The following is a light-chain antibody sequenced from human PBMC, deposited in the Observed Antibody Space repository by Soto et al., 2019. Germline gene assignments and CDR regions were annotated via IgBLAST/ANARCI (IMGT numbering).Light chain of an antibody. CDR3: QQSYSTAT. J-gene: IGKJ1*01. CDR2: AAS. CDR1: QSISGY. V-gene: IGKV1-39*01. Sequence: DIQMTQSPSSLSASVGDRVTITCRASQSISGYLNWYQQRPGKAPNLLIYAASNLRSGVPSRFSGSGSGTDFTLTISSLQPEDFASYYCQQSYSTATFGQGTKVEIK.